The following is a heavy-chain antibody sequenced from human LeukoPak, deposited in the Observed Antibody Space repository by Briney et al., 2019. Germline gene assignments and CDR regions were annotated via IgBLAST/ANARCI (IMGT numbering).Heavy chain of an antibody. CDR2: MYHSGST. CDR1: GYSISSGYY. Sequence: PSETLSLTCAVSGYSISSGYYWGWIRQPPGKGLEWIASMYHSGSTYYNPSLQSRVTLSADTSKNQFSLKMSSVTAADTAVYYCGRDRSGGHSVDYWGQGTLVTVS. V-gene: IGHV4-38-2*02. J-gene: IGHJ4*02. CDR3: GRDRSGGHSVDY. D-gene: IGHD1-26*01.